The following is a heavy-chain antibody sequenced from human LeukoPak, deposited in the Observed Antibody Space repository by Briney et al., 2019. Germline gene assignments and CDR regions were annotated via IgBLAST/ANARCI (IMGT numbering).Heavy chain of an antibody. Sequence: SETLSLTCTVSGGSISSSSYYWGWIRQPPGKGLEWIGRIYTSGSTNYNPSLKSRVTMSVDTSKNQFSLKLSSVTAADTAVYYCARVMRGRFDPWGQGTLVTVSS. CDR2: IYTSGST. CDR1: GGSISSSSYY. CDR3: ARVMRGRFDP. J-gene: IGHJ5*02. D-gene: IGHD3-16*01. V-gene: IGHV4-61*05.